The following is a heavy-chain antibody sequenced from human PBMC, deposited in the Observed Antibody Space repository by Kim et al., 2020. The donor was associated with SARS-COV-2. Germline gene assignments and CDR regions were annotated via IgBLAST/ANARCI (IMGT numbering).Heavy chain of an antibody. D-gene: IGHD3-3*01. J-gene: IGHJ4*02. CDR1: GFNFSSFW. CDR2: VTSDGCST. CDR3: ASFSTGFVLDIFEY. Sequence: GGSLRLSCVASGFNFSSFWMHWVRQAPGKGLVWVSRVTSDGCSTCYADSLTFRFTISLDTSPNTLSLPMNSLRAEDTAVYFCASFSTGFVLDIFEYSGQG. V-gene: IGHV3-74*01.